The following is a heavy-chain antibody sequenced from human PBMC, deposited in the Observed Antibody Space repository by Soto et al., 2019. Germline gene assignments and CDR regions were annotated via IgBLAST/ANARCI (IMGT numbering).Heavy chain of an antibody. CDR1: GFTFDDYA. Sequence: GGSLRLSCAASGFTFDDYAMHWVRQAPGKGLEWVSGISWNSGSIGYADSVKGRFTISRDNAKNSLYLQMNSLRAEDTALYYCSKDRGYDFRTLMDVWGKGTTVPVSS. V-gene: IGHV3-9*01. D-gene: IGHD3-3*01. J-gene: IGHJ6*04. CDR3: SKDRGYDFRTLMDV. CDR2: ISWNSGSI.